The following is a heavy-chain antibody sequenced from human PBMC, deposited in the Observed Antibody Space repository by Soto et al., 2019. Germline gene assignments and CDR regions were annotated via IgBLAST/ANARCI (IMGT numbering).Heavy chain of an antibody. Sequence: QVQLVESGGGVVQPGRSLRLSCAASGFTFSSYAMHWVRQAPGKGLEWVAVISYDVSNKYYADSVKGRFTISRDNSKNTLYLQMNSLRAEDTAVYYCAREMRIAVAGTRVCGFDPWGQGTLVTVSS. D-gene: IGHD6-19*01. V-gene: IGHV3-30*14. J-gene: IGHJ5*02. CDR2: ISYDVSNK. CDR1: GFTFSSYA. CDR3: AREMRIAVAGTRVCGFDP.